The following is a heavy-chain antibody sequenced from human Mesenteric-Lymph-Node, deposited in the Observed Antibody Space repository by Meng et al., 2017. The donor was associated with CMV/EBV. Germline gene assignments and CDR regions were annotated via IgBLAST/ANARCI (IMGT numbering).Heavy chain of an antibody. V-gene: IGHV1-46*01. D-gene: IGHD6-6*01. CDR3: AREPPKGVHFDH. Sequence: ASGYTFTTYHLHWLRQAPGHGLEYMGVIYDSGGNTYKEQKFQDRLTMTWDTSTTTVHMELSSLRSEDTAVYYCAREPPKGVHFDHWGQGTLVTVSS. J-gene: IGHJ4*02. CDR1: GYTFTTYH. CDR2: IYDSGGNT.